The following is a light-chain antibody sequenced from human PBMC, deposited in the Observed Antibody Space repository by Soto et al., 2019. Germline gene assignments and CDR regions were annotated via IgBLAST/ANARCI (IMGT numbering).Light chain of an antibody. CDR3: QQYKTYSRT. Sequence: DLQMTQSPSTLSASVGDRITITCRASQSINTWLAWYQQIPGEAPKLLIYDGSTLERGVPSRFSGSGSGTEFTLTISRLQPDDFATFYCQQYKTYSRTFGQGTKVEVK. V-gene: IGKV1-5*03. J-gene: IGKJ1*01. CDR1: QSINTW. CDR2: DGS.